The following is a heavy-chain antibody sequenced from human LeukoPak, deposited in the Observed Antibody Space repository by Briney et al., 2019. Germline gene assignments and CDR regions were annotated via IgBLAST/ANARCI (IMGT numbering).Heavy chain of an antibody. V-gene: IGHV3-48*03. D-gene: IGHD5-12*01. Sequence: GGSLRLSCAASGFTFSSYEMNWVRQAPGKGLEWVSYISSSGSTIYYADSVKGRFTISRDNSKNTLYLQMNSLRAEDTAVYYCAKELVERGYSGYEYYFDYWGQGTLVTVSS. CDR3: AKELVERGYSGYEYYFDY. CDR2: ISSSGSTI. J-gene: IGHJ4*02. CDR1: GFTFSSYE.